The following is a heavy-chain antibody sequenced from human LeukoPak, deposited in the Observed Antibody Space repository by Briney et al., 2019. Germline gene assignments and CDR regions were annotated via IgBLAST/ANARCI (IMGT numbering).Heavy chain of an antibody. D-gene: IGHD3-3*01. J-gene: IGHJ5*02. CDR3: ARLSESGFDP. CDR2: ITPNTGDT. CDR1: GYTFSDYH. V-gene: IGHV1-2*02. Sequence: ASVKVSCKASGYTFSDYHLHWVRQAPGQGLEWMGWITPNTGDTTYAQKFQGRVTMTRDTSINTAYMELRSLRSDDTAIYYCARLSESGFDPWGQGTLVTVSS.